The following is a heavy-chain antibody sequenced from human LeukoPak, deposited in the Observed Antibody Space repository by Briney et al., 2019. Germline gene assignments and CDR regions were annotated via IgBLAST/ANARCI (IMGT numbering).Heavy chain of an antibody. V-gene: IGHV3-23*01. D-gene: IGHD6-19*01. CDR3: AKGAVAGDYYYYGMDV. J-gene: IGHJ6*02. Sequence: PGGSLRLSCAASGFTFSSYEMNWVRQAPGKGLEWVSAISGSGGSTYYADSVKGRFTISRDNSKNTLYLQMNSLRAEDTAVYYCAKGAVAGDYYYYGMDVWGQGTTVTVSS. CDR1: GFTFSSYE. CDR2: ISGSGGST.